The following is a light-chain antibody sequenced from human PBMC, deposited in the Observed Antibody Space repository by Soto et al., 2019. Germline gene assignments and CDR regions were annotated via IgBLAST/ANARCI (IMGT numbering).Light chain of an antibody. Sequence: DIQLTQSPSSLSASVGDRVTITCQASQDISNYLNWFQQKPGKAPKLLIYDASNLETGVPSRISGSGSGTDFTFTISSLQPEDIATYYCQQYDTLPYTFGQGTKLEI. CDR2: DAS. J-gene: IGKJ2*01. CDR3: QQYDTLPYT. CDR1: QDISNY. V-gene: IGKV1-33*01.